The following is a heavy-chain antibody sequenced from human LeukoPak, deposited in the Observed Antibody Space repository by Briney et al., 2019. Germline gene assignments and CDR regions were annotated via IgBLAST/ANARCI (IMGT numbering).Heavy chain of an antibody. CDR2: TYYRTKWYN. J-gene: IGHJ4*02. D-gene: IGHD6-13*01. V-gene: IGHV6-1*01. CDR3: ARKVTTAGKGSFDY. Sequence: SQTLSLTCAISGDSVSSNSVAWNWIRQSPSRGLEWLVRTYYRTKWYNDYAASVKRRITINADTSKNQCSLQLNSVTPEDTAVYYCARKVTTAGKGSFDYWGQGTLVTVSS. CDR1: GDSVSSNSVA.